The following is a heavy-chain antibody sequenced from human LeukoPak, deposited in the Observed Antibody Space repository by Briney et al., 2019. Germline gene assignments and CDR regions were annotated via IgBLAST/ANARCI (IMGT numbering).Heavy chain of an antibody. J-gene: IGHJ6*04. V-gene: IGHV4-38-2*02. CDR1: GYSISSGYY. CDR3: ARAGGYSAMDV. D-gene: IGHD5-18*01. CDR2: IYHSGST. Sequence: PSETLSLTCTVSGYSISSGYYWGWIRQPPGKGLEWIGSIYHSGSTYYNPSLKSRVTISVDTSKNQFSLKLSSVTAADTAVYYCARAGGYSAMDVWGKGTTVTVSS.